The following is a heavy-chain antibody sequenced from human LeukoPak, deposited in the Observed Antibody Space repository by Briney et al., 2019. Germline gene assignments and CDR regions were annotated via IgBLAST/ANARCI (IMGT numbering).Heavy chain of an antibody. CDR3: ARDRSSSSSNPDY. CDR1: GFTFRTYG. Sequence: GGSLRLSCAASGFTFRTYGMHWVRQAPGKGLEWVAVIWYDGSSKYYADSVKGRFTISRDNSKNTLYLQMTNLRAEDTAVYYCARDRSSSSSNPDYWGQGTLVTVSS. CDR2: IWYDGSSK. V-gene: IGHV3-33*01. J-gene: IGHJ4*02. D-gene: IGHD6-13*01.